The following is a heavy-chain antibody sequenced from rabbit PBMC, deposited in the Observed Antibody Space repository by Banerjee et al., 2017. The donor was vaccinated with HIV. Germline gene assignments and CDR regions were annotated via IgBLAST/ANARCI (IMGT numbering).Heavy chain of an antibody. CDR1: GFTLSSYW. CDR3: ARDLAGVIGWNFNL. V-gene: IGHV1S45*01. CDR2: IGAGSSGTT. Sequence: VQPEGSLTLTCKASGFTLSSYWMWWVRQAPGKGLEWIACIGAGSSGTTYYASWAKGRFTISKTSSTTVTLQMTSLTAADTATYLCARDLAGVIGWNFNLWGPGTLVTVS. J-gene: IGHJ4*01. D-gene: IGHD4-1*01.